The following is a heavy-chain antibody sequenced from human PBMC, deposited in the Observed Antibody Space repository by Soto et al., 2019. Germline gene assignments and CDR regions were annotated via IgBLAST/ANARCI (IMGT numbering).Heavy chain of an antibody. J-gene: IGHJ4*02. CDR1: GGSXSSYY. V-gene: IGHV4-59*08. CDR2: IYYSGST. Sequence: SETLSLTCTVSGGSXSSYYWSWIRQPPGKGLEWIGYIYYSGSTNYNPSLKSRVTISVDTSKNQFSLKLSSVTAADTAVYYCARAWGGNVFDYWGQGTLVTVSS. D-gene: IGHD3-16*01. CDR3: ARAWGGNVFDY.